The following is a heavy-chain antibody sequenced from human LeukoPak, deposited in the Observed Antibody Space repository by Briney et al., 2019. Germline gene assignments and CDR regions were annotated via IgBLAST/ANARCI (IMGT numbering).Heavy chain of an antibody. CDR3: ARDHDSNWYPYHDY. Sequence: GGSLRLSCAASGFSFSTYWMSWVRQAPGKGLEWLANIKQDGSQKYYVDSVKDRFTISRDNAKNSLYLQLDSLRADDTAVYHCARDHDSNWYPYHDYWGQGTPVTVSS. D-gene: IGHD6-13*01. V-gene: IGHV3-7*03. CDR2: IKQDGSQK. CDR1: GFSFSTYW. J-gene: IGHJ4*02.